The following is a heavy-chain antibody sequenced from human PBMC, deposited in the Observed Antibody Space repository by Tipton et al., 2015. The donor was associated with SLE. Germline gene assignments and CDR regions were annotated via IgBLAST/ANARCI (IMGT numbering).Heavy chain of an antibody. CDR3: ARDSFDNDHWETYRTDR. V-gene: IGHV3-7*01. Sequence: SLRLSCVASGFTFSRHWMSWVRQAPGKGLEWVANIKKEGIEKYYVDSVKGRFTISRDDAKNSLFLQMNNLRAEDAAVYYCARDSFDNDHWETYRTDRWGQGTLGTVSS. J-gene: IGHJ5*02. CDR1: GFTFSRHW. CDR2: IKKEGIEK. D-gene: IGHD3-16*02.